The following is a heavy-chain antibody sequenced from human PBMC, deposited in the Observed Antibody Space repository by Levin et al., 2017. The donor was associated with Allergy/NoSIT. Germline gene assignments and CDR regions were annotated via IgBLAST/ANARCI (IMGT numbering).Heavy chain of an antibody. Sequence: LSLTCAASGFTFSSYGMHWVRQAPGKGLEWVAVISYDGSNKYYADSVKGRFTISRDNSKNTLYLQMNSLRAEDTAVYYCAKDTYNWNEGSPDYWGQGTLVTVSS. J-gene: IGHJ4*02. CDR1: GFTFSSYG. V-gene: IGHV3-30*18. CDR2: ISYDGSNK. CDR3: AKDTYNWNEGSPDY. D-gene: IGHD1-20*01.